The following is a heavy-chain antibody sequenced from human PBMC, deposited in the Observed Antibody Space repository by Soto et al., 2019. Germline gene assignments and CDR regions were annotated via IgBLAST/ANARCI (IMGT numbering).Heavy chain of an antibody. V-gene: IGHV4-34*01. CDR1: GGSFSGYY. Sequence: QVQLQQWGAGLLKPSATLSLTCAVYGGSFSGYYCSWIRQPPGKGLDWIGELNDSGSTNYNASLKSRVSISVDTSKNQFSLKLSSVTAADTAVYYCARGRGGVQHWGQGTLVTVSS. J-gene: IGHJ1*01. CDR2: LNDSGST. D-gene: IGHD3-10*01. CDR3: ARGRGGVQH.